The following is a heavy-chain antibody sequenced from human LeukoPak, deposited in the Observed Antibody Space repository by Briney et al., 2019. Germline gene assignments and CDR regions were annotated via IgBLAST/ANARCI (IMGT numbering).Heavy chain of an antibody. J-gene: IGHJ6*03. CDR1: GFTFDDYA. CDR2: ISWNSGSI. CDR3: AKGSGWYNSGGMDV. D-gene: IGHD6-19*01. Sequence: GGSLRLSCAASGFTFDDYAFHWIRQVPGKGLEWVSGISWNSGSIGYADSVKGRFTISRDNAKNSLYLQMNSLRAEDMALYYCAKGSGWYNSGGMDVWGKGTTVTVSS. V-gene: IGHV3-9*03.